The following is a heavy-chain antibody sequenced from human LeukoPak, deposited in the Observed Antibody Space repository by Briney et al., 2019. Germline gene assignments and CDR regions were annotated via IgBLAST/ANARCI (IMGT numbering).Heavy chain of an antibody. CDR2: INHSGST. Sequence: SVTLSLTCAVYGGSFSGYYWSWIRQPPGKGLEWIGEINHSGSTNYNPSLKSRVTISVDTSKNQFSLKLSSVTAADTAVYYCARLIPNWFDPWGQGTLVTVSS. J-gene: IGHJ5*02. CDR3: ARLIPNWFDP. CDR1: GGSFSGYY. V-gene: IGHV4-34*01.